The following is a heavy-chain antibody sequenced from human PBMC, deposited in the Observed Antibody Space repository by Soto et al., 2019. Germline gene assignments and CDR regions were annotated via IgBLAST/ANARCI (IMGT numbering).Heavy chain of an antibody. J-gene: IGHJ4*02. Sequence: PGGSLGLSCGASGFPCSSYSMNLVRKAPGKGLEWVSSISGSGDSIYYADSVKGRFTISRENSNSTLSLQMNSLRAEDTAVYYCAKGLYSSGYLVFDFWGQGILVTVSA. D-gene: IGHD6-19*01. CDR1: GFPCSSYS. CDR3: AKGLYSSGYLVFDF. V-gene: IGHV3-23*01. CDR2: ISGSGDSI.